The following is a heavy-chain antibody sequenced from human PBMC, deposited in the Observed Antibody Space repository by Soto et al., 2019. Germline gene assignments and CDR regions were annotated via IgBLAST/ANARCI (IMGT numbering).Heavy chain of an antibody. J-gene: IGHJ4*02. Sequence: GGSLRLSCAASGFTFSSYAMSWVRQVPGKGLEWVSAISGSGGSTYYADSMKGRFTISRDNSKNTVYLQMNSLRAEDTAIYYCAKDLNGTSRTHELWGQGTLVTVSS. CDR1: GFTFSSYA. V-gene: IGHV3-23*01. D-gene: IGHD2-2*01. CDR2: ISGSGGST. CDR3: AKDLNGTSRTHEL.